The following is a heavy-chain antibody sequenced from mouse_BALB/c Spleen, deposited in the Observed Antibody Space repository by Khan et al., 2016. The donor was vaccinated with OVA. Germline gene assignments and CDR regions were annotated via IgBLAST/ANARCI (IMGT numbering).Heavy chain of an antibody. J-gene: IGHJ3*01. Sequence: QVQLQQSGAELARPGASVKLSCKASGYTSTDYYINWVKQRTGQGLEWIGEIFPGSGDTYYNEKFKGKATLTADKSSTTAFMQLSSLTSEASAVYFCARRNYFGYTFAYWGQGTLVTVSA. CDR3: ARRNYFGYTFAY. CDR1: GYTSTDYY. CDR2: IFPGSGDT. D-gene: IGHD1-2*01. V-gene: IGHV1-77*01.